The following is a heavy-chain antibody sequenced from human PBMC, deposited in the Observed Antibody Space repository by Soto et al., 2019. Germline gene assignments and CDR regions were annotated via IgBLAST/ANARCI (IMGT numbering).Heavy chain of an antibody. CDR3: AKDKREDSYGPPSFFDY. CDR2: ISGSGGST. D-gene: IGHD5-18*01. J-gene: IGHJ4*02. CDR1: GFTFSSYA. V-gene: IGHV3-23*01. Sequence: PGGSLRLSCAASGFTFSSYAMSWVRQAPGKGLEWVSAISGSGGSTYYADSVKGRFTISRDNSKNTLYLQMNSLRAEDTAVYYCAKDKREDSYGPPSFFDYWGQGTLVTVSS.